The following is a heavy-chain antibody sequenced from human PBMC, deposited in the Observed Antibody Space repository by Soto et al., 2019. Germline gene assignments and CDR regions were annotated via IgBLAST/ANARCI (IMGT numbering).Heavy chain of an antibody. V-gene: IGHV3-30*04. CDR1: GFIFNGYA. D-gene: IGHD6-6*01. CDR2: VSYTGNNK. CDR3: SRDRGGRSSLFAMDV. J-gene: IGHJ6*02. Sequence: GGSLRLSCAASGFIFNGYAMYWVRQAPGKGLEWVAFVSYTGNNKYYADSVKGRFSISRDNSKNTLFLEVASLRGEDTAVYYCSRDRGGRSSLFAMDVWGRGTTVTVSS.